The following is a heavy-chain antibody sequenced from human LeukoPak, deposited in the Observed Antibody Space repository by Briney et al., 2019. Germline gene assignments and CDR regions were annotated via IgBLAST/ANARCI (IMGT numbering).Heavy chain of an antibody. J-gene: IGHJ6*02. Sequence: GGSLRLSCAASGFTFSSYSMNWVRQAPGKGLEWVSSISSSSSYIYYADSVKGRFTISRDNAKNSLYLQMNSLRAEDTAVYYRARDGYSSSSQYYYYYGMDVWGQGTTVTVSS. CDR2: ISSSSSYI. V-gene: IGHV3-21*01. CDR3: ARDGYSSSSQYYYYYGMDV. CDR1: GFTFSSYS. D-gene: IGHD6-13*01.